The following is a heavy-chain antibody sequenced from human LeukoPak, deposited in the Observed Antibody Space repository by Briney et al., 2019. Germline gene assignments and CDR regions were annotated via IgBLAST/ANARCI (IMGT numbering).Heavy chain of an antibody. Sequence: PSETLSLTCAVYGGSFSGYYWSWIRQPPGRGLEWIGEINHSGSTNYNPSLKSRVTISVDTSKNQFSLKLSSVTAADTAVYYCASSITMARDYWGQGTLVTVSS. J-gene: IGHJ4*02. V-gene: IGHV4-34*01. D-gene: IGHD3-10*01. CDR3: ASSITMARDY. CDR1: GGSFSGYY. CDR2: INHSGST.